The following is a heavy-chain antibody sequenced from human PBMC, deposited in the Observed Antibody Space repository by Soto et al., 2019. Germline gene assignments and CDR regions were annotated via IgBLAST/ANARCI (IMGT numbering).Heavy chain of an antibody. J-gene: IGHJ3*01. V-gene: IGHV3-23*01. CDR2: ISGSALST. D-gene: IGHD1-26*01. CDR3: AKPQSGSYYAAFDV. CDR1: GLAFSDYP. Sequence: VGSLRLSCAVSGLAFSDYPMDWVRQAPGKGLEWISRISGSALSTYYADSVKGRFTVSRDNSNNTLYLELSGLRGEDTAVYYCAKPQSGSYYAAFDVWGQGTMVTVSS.